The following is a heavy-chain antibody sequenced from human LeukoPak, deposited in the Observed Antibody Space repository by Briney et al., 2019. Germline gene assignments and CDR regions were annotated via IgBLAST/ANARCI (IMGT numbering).Heavy chain of an antibody. CDR2: ISSNGGST. CDR1: GFTFSSYA. V-gene: IGHV3-64*01. CDR3: AKRSVYCSGGSCSSRYYFDY. J-gene: IGHJ4*02. D-gene: IGHD2-15*01. Sequence: TGGSLRLSCAASGFTFSSYAMHWVRQAPGKGLEYVSAISSNGGSTYYANSVKGRFTISRDNSKNTLYLQMNSLRAEDTAVYYCAKRSVYCSGGSCSSRYYFDYWGQGALVTVSS.